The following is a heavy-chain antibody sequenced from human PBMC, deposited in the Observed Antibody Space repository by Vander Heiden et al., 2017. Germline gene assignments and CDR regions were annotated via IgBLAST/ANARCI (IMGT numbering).Heavy chain of an antibody. V-gene: IGHV3-64D*06. CDR1: GFTFSDYG. D-gene: IGHD2-15*01. J-gene: IGHJ4*02. Sequence: EVQLVESGGGLVQPGGSLRLSCSASGFTFSDYGIHWVRQAPGKGLQCVSAINSNGGTTYYGDSVKDRFTISRDNSQNTVFLQMTSLRAEDTATYYCVRRSVRSLDSWGQGTLVTVSS. CDR2: INSNGGTT. CDR3: VRRSVRSLDS.